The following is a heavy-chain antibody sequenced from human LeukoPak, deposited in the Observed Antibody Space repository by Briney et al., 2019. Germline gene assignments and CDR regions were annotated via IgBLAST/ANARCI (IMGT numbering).Heavy chain of an antibody. CDR3: AKVSSGYSSGWYEG. CDR1: GFTFSSYA. V-gene: IGHV3-23*01. J-gene: IGHJ4*02. D-gene: IGHD6-19*01. Sequence: GGSLRLSCAASGFTFSSYAMSWVRQAPGKGLEWVSAISGSGGSAYYADSVKGRFTISRDNSKNTLYLQMNSLRAEDTAVYYCAKVSSGYSSGWYEGWGQGTLVTVSS. CDR2: ISGSGGSA.